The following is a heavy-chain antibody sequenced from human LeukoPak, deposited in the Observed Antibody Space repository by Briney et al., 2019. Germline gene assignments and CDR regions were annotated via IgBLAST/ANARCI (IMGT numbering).Heavy chain of an antibody. CDR2: IKNDGSDT. D-gene: IGHD3-16*01. V-gene: IGHV3-74*01. J-gene: IGHJ4*02. Sequence: GGSLRLSCAASGFTFTSHWMHWVRQTPGKGLVWVSGIKNDGSDTAYADSVKGRFTISRDNAKNTLYLQMDSLRAEDTAVYYCARDMSPTVFDFWGQGTLVTVSS. CDR3: ARDMSPTVFDF. CDR1: GFTFTSHW.